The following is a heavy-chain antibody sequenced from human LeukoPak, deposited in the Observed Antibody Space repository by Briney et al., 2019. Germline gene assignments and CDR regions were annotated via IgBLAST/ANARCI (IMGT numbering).Heavy chain of an antibody. CDR1: GGSISSSSYY. V-gene: IGHV4-61*05. J-gene: IGHJ4*02. CDR2: IYYSGST. Sequence: PSETLSLTCTVSGGSISSSSYYWGWIRQPPGKGLEWIGYIYYSGSTNYNPSLKSRVTISVDTSKNQFSLKLSSVTAADTAVYYCARKAVAGTLDYWGQGTLVTVSS. D-gene: IGHD6-19*01. CDR3: ARKAVAGTLDY.